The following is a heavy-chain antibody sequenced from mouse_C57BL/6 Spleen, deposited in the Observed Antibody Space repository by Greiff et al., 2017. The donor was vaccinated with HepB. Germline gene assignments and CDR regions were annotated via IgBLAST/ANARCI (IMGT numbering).Heavy chain of an antibody. V-gene: IGHV1-26*01. CDR1: GYTFTDYY. CDR3: ARSGIRGDY. J-gene: IGHJ4*01. CDR2: INPNNGGT. Sequence: EVMLQQSGPELVKPGASVKISCKASGYTFTDYYMNWVKQSHGKSLEWIGDINPNNGGTSYNQKFKGKATLTVDKSSSTAYMELRSLTSEDSAVYYCARSGIRGDYWGQGTSVTVSS. D-gene: IGHD3-1*01.